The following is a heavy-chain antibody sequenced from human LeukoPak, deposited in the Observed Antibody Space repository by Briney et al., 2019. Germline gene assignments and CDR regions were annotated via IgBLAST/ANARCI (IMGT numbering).Heavy chain of an antibody. D-gene: IGHD6-19*01. V-gene: IGHV4-59*08. J-gene: IGHJ4*02. Sequence: SETLSLTCAVSGGSISTYDWSWIRQPPGKGLEWIGFIFVSGSTNYNPSLKSRVTMSLDPSKNQFSLNLSSLTAADTAVYFCARHGGWSLRDWGQGTLVSVSS. CDR3: ARHGGWSLRD. CDR1: GGSISTYD. CDR2: IFVSGST.